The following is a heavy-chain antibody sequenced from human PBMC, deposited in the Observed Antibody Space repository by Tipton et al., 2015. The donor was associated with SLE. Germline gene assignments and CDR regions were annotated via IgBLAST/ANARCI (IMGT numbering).Heavy chain of an antibody. J-gene: IGHJ4*02. D-gene: IGHD1-26*01. V-gene: IGHV3-23*01. CDR2: ISGSGGST. Sequence: SLRLSCAASGFTFSSYAMSWVRQAPGKGLEWVSAISGSGGSTYYADSVKGRFTISRDNSKNTLYLQMNSLRAEDTAVYYCATSEEWELRGAFDYWGQGTLVTVSS. CDR3: ATSEEWELRGAFDY. CDR1: GFTFSSYA.